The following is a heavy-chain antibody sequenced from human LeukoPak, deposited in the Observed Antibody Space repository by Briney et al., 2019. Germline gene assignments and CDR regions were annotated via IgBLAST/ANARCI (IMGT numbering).Heavy chain of an antibody. Sequence: SETLPLTCTVSGGSISSYYWSWIRQPPGKGLEWIGYIYYSGSTNYNPSLKSRVTISVDTSKNQFSLKLSSVTAADTAVYYCARLRYFDLLIAHWGQGTLVTVSS. CDR2: IYYSGST. CDR3: ARLRYFDLLIAH. D-gene: IGHD3-9*01. CDR1: GGSISSYY. J-gene: IGHJ4*02. V-gene: IGHV4-59*01.